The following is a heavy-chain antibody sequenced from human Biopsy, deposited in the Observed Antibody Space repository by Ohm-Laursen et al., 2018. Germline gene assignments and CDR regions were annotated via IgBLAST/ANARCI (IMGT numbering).Heavy chain of an antibody. V-gene: IGHV1-8*01. CDR2: MNPNSGNT. J-gene: IGHJ6*02. D-gene: IGHD3-10*01. Sequence: ASVKVSCMASGYTFTSYDINWVRQATGQGLEWMGWMNPNSGNTDYAQKFQGRVTMTRNTSISTAYMELNSLRSEDTAVYYCARGSFWFGGNYYYYGMDVWGQGTTVTVSS. CDR1: GYTFTSYD. CDR3: ARGSFWFGGNYYYYGMDV.